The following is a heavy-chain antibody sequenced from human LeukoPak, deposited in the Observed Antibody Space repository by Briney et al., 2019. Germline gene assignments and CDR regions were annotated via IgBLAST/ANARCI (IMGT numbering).Heavy chain of an antibody. J-gene: IGHJ4*02. CDR3: ARGGFLEWLLLGDY. CDR1: GGSISSSSYY. Sequence: SETLSLTCTVSGGSISSSSYYWGWIRQPPGKGLEWIGIIYYSGSTYYNPSLKSRVTVSVDKSKNQVFLKLSSVTAADTAVYYCARGGFLEWLLLGDYWGQGTLVSVSS. D-gene: IGHD3-3*01. V-gene: IGHV4-39*07. CDR2: IYYSGST.